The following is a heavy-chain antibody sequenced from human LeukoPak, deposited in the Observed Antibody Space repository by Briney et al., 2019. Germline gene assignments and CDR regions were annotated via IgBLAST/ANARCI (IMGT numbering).Heavy chain of an antibody. V-gene: IGHV3-23*01. D-gene: IGHD4-11*01. CDR3: AKGYNYSKGWFQL. CDR2: ISASGGST. J-gene: IGHJ4*02. CDR1: GFTFSSYA. Sequence: GGSLRLSCAASGFTFSSYAMSWVRQAPGKGLEWVSAISASGGSTYYADSVKGRFTISRDNSKNTLYLQMNSLRAEDTAVYYCAKGYNYSKGWFQLGGQGTLVTVSS.